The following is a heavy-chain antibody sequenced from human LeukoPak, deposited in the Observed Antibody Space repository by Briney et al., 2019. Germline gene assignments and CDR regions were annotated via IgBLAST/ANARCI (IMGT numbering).Heavy chain of an antibody. CDR1: GFTFSSHG. CDR3: AKGEITMIVVVPPKSGYYFDY. Sequence: PGGSLRLSCAASGFTFSSHGMNWVRQAPGKGLEWVSGIIPSGHTTYYADSVKGRFTISRDNSKNTLYLQMNSLRAEDTAVYYCAKGEITMIVVVPPKSGYYFDYWGQGTLVTVSS. V-gene: IGHV3-23*01. CDR2: IIPSGHTT. D-gene: IGHD3-22*01. J-gene: IGHJ4*02.